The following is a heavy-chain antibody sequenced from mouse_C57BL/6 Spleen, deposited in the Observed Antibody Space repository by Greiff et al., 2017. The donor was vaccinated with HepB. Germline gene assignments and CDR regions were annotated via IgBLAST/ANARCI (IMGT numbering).Heavy chain of an antibody. D-gene: IGHD1-1*01. Sequence: VQLQQSGAELVRPGASVTLSCKASGYTFTDYEMHWVKQTPVHGLEWIGAIDPETGGTAYNQKCKGKGILTADKSSSTAYMELRSLTSEESAVYYWTRGAYYGSRYLFAYWGQGTLVTVSA. CDR2: IDPETGGT. CDR1: GYTFTDYE. V-gene: IGHV1-15*01. J-gene: IGHJ3*01. CDR3: TRGAYYGSRYLFAY.